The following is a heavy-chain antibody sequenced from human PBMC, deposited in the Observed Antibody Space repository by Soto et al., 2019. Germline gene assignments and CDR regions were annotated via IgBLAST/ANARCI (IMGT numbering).Heavy chain of an antibody. CDR2: IYYSGST. V-gene: IGHV4-31*03. D-gene: IGHD6-19*01. CDR1: GGSISSGGYY. CDR3: ARDIAVAGNPNWFDP. J-gene: IGHJ5*02. Sequence: SETLSLTCTVSGGSISSGGYYWSWIRQHPGKGLEWIGYIYYSGSTYYNPSLKSRVTISVDTSKNQFSLKLSSVTAADTAVYYCARDIAVAGNPNWFDPWGQGTLVTVSS.